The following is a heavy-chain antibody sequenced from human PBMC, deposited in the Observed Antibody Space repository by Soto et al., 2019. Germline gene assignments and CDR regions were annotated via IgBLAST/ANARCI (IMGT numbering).Heavy chain of an antibody. CDR1: GGSISSSSYY. J-gene: IGHJ4*02. Sequence: PSETLSLTCTVSGGSISSSSYYWGWIRQPPGKGLEWIGSIYYSGSTYYNPSLKSRVTISVDTSKNQFSLKLSSVTAADTAVYYCARHGAVAGTGGLDYWGQGTLVTVSS. CDR3: ARHGAVAGTGGLDY. V-gene: IGHV4-39*01. D-gene: IGHD6-19*01. CDR2: IYYSGST.